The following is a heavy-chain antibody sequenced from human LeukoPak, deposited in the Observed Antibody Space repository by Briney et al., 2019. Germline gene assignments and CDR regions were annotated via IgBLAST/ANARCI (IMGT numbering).Heavy chain of an antibody. CDR1: GYTFTGYY. V-gene: IGHV1-2*02. Sequence: ASVKVSCKASGYTFTGYYMHWVRQAPGQGLEWMGWINPNSGGTNYAQKFQGRVTMTRDTSISTAYMELSRLRSDDTAVYYCARGTRDYDYVWGSYRYYYFYYLGQGALVTVSS. CDR3: ARGTRDYDYVWGSYRYYYFYY. CDR2: INPNSGGT. J-gene: IGHJ4*02. D-gene: IGHD3-16*02.